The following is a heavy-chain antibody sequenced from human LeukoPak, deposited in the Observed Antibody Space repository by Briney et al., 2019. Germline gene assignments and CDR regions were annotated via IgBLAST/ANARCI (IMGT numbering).Heavy chain of an antibody. D-gene: IGHD5-24*01. CDR2: ISSSGSTI. J-gene: IGHJ6*03. Sequence: KSGGSLRLSCAASGFTFSVYYMSWIRQAPGKGLEWVSYISSSGSTIYYADSVKGRFTISRDNAKNSLYLQMNSLRAEDTAVYYCARVNGYNYHYYYYMDVWGKGTTVTVSS. CDR3: ARVNGYNYHYYYYMDV. CDR1: GFTFSVYY. V-gene: IGHV3-11*01.